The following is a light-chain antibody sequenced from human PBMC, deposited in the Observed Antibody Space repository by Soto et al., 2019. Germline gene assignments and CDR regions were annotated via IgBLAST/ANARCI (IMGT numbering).Light chain of an antibody. J-gene: IGKJ4*01. CDR1: QSVGSN. CDR2: DAS. V-gene: IGKV3-11*01. CDR3: HQRYMWPLP. Sequence: EIVLTQSPATLSLSPGERVTLSCRASQSVGSNLAWYQQKPGQTPRLLIYDASKRATGIPARFSGSGSGTDFTVTISSLEPEDFAVYYCHQRYMWPLPFGGGTKVEI.